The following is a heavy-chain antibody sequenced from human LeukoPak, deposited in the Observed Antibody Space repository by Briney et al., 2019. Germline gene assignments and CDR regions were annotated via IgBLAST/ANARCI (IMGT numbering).Heavy chain of an antibody. CDR2: IYYSGST. CDR1: GGSISSYY. CDR3: ARDGGSRVNYFDY. D-gene: IGHD3-16*01. Sequence: SETLSLTCTVSGGSISSYYWSWIRQPPGKGLEWIGYIYYSGSTNYNPSLKSRVTISVDTSKNQFSLKLSSVTAADTAVYYCARDGGSRVNYFDYWGQGTLVTASS. J-gene: IGHJ4*02. V-gene: IGHV4-59*01.